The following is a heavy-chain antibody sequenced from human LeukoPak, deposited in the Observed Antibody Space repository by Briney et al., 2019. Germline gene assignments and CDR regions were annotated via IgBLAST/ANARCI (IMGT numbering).Heavy chain of an antibody. CDR1: GGSISTYY. Sequence: KPSETLSLTCTLSGGSISTYYWSWIRQPPGKGLEWIGYIYHSGSTNYNPSFKSRVTISVDASKNQFSLKLSSVTAADTAVYYCARGGGYASPIGYWGQGALVTVSS. CDR3: ARGGGYASPIGY. V-gene: IGHV4-59*01. CDR2: IYHSGST. J-gene: IGHJ4*02. D-gene: IGHD5-12*01.